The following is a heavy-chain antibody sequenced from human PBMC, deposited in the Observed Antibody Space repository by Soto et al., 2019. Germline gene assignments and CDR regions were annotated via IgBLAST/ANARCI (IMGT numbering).Heavy chain of an antibody. CDR3: ARHPILTGYEYYYYGMDV. V-gene: IGHV5-10-1*01. D-gene: IGHD3-9*01. CDR1: GYSFTSYW. Sequence: PGESLKISCKGSGYSFTSYWISWVRQMPGKGLEWMGRIDPSDSYTNYSPSFQGHVTISADKSISTAYLQWGSLKASDTAMYYCARHPILTGYEYYYYGMDVWGQGTTVTVSS. CDR2: IDPSDSYT. J-gene: IGHJ6*02.